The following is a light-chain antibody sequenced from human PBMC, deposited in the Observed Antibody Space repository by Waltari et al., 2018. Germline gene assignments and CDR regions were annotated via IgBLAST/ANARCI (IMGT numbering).Light chain of an antibody. J-gene: IGLJ2*01. CDR3: CSYGGSYTWV. Sequence: QSALTQPRSVSGSPGQSVTISCTGTSNDVGNYDFVSWYQHSPGKAPKLLIYDVTERPSGVPGRFSGSKSGNTASLTISGLQAEDEALYSCCSYGGSYTWVFGGGTTLTVL. V-gene: IGLV2-11*01. CDR2: DVT. CDR1: SNDVGNYDF.